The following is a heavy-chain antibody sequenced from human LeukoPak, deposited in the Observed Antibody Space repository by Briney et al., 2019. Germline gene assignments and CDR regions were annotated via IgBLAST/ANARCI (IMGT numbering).Heavy chain of an antibody. CDR2: IKQDGSEK. J-gene: IGHJ2*01. D-gene: IGHD3-10*01. CDR3: ARDPANDLWFGDWYFDL. V-gene: IGHV3-7*01. Sequence: PGGSLRLSCAASGFTFSSYWMSWVRQAPGKGLEWVANIKQDGSEKYYVDSVKGRFTISRDNAKNSLYLQMNSLRAEDTAVYYCARDPANDLWFGDWYFDLWGRGTLVTVSS. CDR1: GFTFSSYW.